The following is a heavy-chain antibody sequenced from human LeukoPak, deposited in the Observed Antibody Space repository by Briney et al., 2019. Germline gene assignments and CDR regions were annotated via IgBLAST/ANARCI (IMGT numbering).Heavy chain of an antibody. CDR1: GFTFDDYT. CDR3: AKDLGKSGPIPWYRNYYFDY. D-gene: IGHD6-13*01. Sequence: PGGSLRLSCAASGFTFDDYTMHWVRQAPGKGLEWVSLISWDGGSTYYADSVKGRSTISRDNSKNSLYLPMNSLRTEDTALYYCAKDLGKSGPIPWYRNYYFDYWGQGTLVTVSS. CDR2: ISWDGGST. J-gene: IGHJ4*02. V-gene: IGHV3-43*01.